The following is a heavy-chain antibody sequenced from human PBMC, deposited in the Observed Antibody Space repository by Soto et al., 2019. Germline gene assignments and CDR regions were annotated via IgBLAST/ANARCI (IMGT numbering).Heavy chain of an antibody. D-gene: IGHD3-16*02. CDR2: ISYDGSNK. V-gene: IGHV3-30*18. CDR1: GFTFSSYG. J-gene: IGHJ4*02. CDR3: AKAIPGMITFGGVIAPFDY. Sequence: GGSLRLSCAASGFTFSSYGMHWVRQAPGKGLEWVAVISYDGSNKYYADSVKGRFTISRDNSKNTLYLQMNSLRAEDTAVYYCAKAIPGMITFGGVIAPFDYWGQGTLVTVSS.